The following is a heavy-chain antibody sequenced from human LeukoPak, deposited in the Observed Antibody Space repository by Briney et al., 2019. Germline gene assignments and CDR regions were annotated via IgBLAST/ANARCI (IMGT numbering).Heavy chain of an antibody. Sequence: SVKVSCMASGGTFRRFTISWVRQAPGQGFEWMGGITPIFGTANFAQKFQGRVSITADESTSTAFMELSSLRSEDTAVYYCAREWGLESSGYYYAYWGQGTLVTVSS. CDR1: GGTFRRFT. CDR3: AREWGLESSGYYYAY. CDR2: ITPIFGTA. D-gene: IGHD3-22*01. J-gene: IGHJ4*02. V-gene: IGHV1-69*13.